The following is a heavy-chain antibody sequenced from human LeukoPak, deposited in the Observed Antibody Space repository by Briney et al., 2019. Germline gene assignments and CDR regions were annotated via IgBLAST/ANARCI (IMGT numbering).Heavy chain of an antibody. CDR2: IYYSGST. CDR1: GGSISSYY. CDR3: ARGLYSSGWALFDY. Sequence: SETLSLTCTVSGGSISSYYWSWSRQPPGKGLEWIGYIYYSGSTNYNPSLKSRVTISVDTSKNQFSLKLSSVTAADPAVYYCARGLYSSGWALFDYWGQGTLVTVSS. D-gene: IGHD6-19*01. J-gene: IGHJ4*02. V-gene: IGHV4-59*01.